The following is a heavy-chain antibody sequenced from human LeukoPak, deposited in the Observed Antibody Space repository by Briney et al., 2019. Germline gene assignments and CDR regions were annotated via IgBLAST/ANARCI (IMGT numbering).Heavy chain of an antibody. D-gene: IGHD3-22*01. J-gene: IGHJ4*02. CDR3: ARGMTYYYDSSGLDY. Sequence: GGSLRLSCAASGFTFSSYEMNWVRQAPGKGLEWVSYISSSGSTIYYADPVKGRFTISRDNAKNSLYLQMNSLRAEDTAVYYCARGMTYYYDSSGLDYWGQGTLVTVSS. CDR1: GFTFSSYE. V-gene: IGHV3-48*03. CDR2: ISSSGSTI.